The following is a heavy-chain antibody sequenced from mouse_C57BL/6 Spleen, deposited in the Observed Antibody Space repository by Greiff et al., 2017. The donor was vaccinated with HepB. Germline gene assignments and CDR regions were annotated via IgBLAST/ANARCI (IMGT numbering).Heavy chain of an antibody. V-gene: IGHV1-82*01. D-gene: IGHD2-3*01. CDR3: AREWLLHFDY. CDR2: IYPGDGDT. J-gene: IGHJ2*01. CDR1: GYAFSSSW. Sequence: QVQLQQSGPELVKPGASVKISCKASGYAFSSSWMNWVKQRPGKGLEWIGRIYPGDGDTNYNGKFKGKATLTADTSSSTAYMQLSSLTSEDSAVYFCAREWLLHFDYWGQGTTLTVSS.